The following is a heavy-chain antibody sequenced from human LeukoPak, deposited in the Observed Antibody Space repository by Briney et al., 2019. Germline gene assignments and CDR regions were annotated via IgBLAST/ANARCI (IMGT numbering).Heavy chain of an antibody. CDR3: ARADFGSSSWQPIDY. D-gene: IGHD6-13*01. Sequence: ASVKVSCKASGYTFTSYYMHWVRQAPGQGLEWMGIINPSGGSTSYAQKFQGRVTLTRDTSTSTVYMELSSLRSEDTAVYYCARADFGSSSWQPIDYWGQGTLVTVSS. CDR2: INPSGGST. V-gene: IGHV1-46*01. CDR1: GYTFTSYY. J-gene: IGHJ4*02.